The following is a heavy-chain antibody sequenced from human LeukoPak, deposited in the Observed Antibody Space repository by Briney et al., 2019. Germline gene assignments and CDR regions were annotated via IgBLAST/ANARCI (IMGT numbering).Heavy chain of an antibody. D-gene: IGHD6-19*01. V-gene: IGHV5-51*01. Sequence: GESLKISCKGSGYSFTSYWIGWVRQMPGKGLEWMGIIYPGDSDTRYSPSFQGQVTISADKSISTAYLQWSSLKASDTAMYYCAGPPAVAGSRVAFDIWGQGTMVTVSS. CDR3: AGPPAVAGSRVAFDI. CDR2: IYPGDSDT. J-gene: IGHJ3*02. CDR1: GYSFTSYW.